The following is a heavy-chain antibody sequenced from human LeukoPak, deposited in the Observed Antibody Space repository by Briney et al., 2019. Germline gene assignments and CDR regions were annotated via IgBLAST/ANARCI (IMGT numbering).Heavy chain of an antibody. J-gene: IGHJ4*02. D-gene: IGHD2-21*01. Sequence: SVTVSCKASGGTLSSYAISWVRQAPGQGLEWMGRIIPILGIANYAQKFQGRVTITADKSTSTAYMELSSLRSEDTAVYYCARDLGEPHFDYWGQGTLVTVSS. CDR1: GGTLSSYA. CDR2: IIPILGIA. V-gene: IGHV1-69*04. CDR3: ARDLGEPHFDY.